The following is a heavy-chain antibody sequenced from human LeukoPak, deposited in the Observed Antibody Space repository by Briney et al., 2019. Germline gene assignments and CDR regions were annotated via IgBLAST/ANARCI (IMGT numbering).Heavy chain of an antibody. V-gene: IGHV4-59*01. J-gene: IGHJ5*02. D-gene: IGHD3-10*01. CDR1: GGSISSYY. CDR2: IYYSGST. CDR3: ARLGAYYYGSGTGNWFDP. Sequence: SETLSLTCTVSGGSISSYYWSWIRQPPGKGLEWIGYIYYSGSTNYNPSLKSRVTISVDTSKNQFSLKLSSVTAADTAVYCCARLGAYYYGSGTGNWFDPWGQGTLVTVSS.